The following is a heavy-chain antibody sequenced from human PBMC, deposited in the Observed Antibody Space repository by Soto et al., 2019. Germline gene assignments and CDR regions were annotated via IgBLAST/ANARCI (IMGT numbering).Heavy chain of an antibody. CDR1: GVSISRSNW. CDR3: AKDEIPWLVAATGWFDP. V-gene: IGHV4-4*02. CDR2: LYPSGGT. D-gene: IGHD2-15*01. Sequence: SDTLSLTCSVSGVSISRSNWWTWVRQAPGKGLEWIGELYPSGGTTYNPSLQNRVTISVDYSKTHLSLTLTSVTAEDTAVYYCAKDEIPWLVAATGWFDPWGQGTLVNVSS. J-gene: IGHJ5*02.